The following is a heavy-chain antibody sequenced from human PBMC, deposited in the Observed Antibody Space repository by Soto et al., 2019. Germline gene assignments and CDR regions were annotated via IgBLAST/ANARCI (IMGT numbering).Heavy chain of an antibody. D-gene: IGHD4-17*01. CDR3: ARDDYGDYGSFDY. CDR2: IYYSGST. Sequence: SETLSLTCTVSGGSISSGDYYWSWIRQPPGKGLEWIGYIYYSGSTYYNQSLKSRVTISVDTSKNQFSLKLSSVTAADTAVYYCARDDYGDYGSFDYWGQGTLVTVSS. V-gene: IGHV4-30-4*01. J-gene: IGHJ4*02. CDR1: GGSISSGDYY.